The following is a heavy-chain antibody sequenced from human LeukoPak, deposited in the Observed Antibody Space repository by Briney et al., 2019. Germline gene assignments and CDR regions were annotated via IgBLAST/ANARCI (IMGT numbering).Heavy chain of an antibody. V-gene: IGHV3-30*18. CDR1: GFTFQTFG. D-gene: IGHD2-15*01. CDR2: ISFDGSYK. J-gene: IGHJ4*02. Sequence: GGSLRLSCAVSGFTFQTFGMHWVRQTPGKGLEWVALISFDGSYKYYTDSVKGRFTISRDNSKNTLYLQMNSLRAEDTAVYYCAKDLWGFVEVAAILDYWGQGTLVTVSS. CDR3: AKDLWGFVEVAAILDY.